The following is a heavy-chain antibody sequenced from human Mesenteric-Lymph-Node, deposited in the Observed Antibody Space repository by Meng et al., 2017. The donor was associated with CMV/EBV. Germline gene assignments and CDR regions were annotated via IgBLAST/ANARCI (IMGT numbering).Heavy chain of an antibody. CDR3: TFGWGPLGY. CDR2: IGSSSSYI. D-gene: IGHD3-16*01. Sequence: GESLKISCAASGFTFSSYEMNWVRQAPGKGLEWVSYIGSSSSYIYYADSVKGRFTISRDNAKNSLYLQMNSLRAEDTAVYYCTFGWGPLGYWGQGTLVTVSS. V-gene: IGHV3-21*05. CDR1: GFTFSSYE. J-gene: IGHJ4*02.